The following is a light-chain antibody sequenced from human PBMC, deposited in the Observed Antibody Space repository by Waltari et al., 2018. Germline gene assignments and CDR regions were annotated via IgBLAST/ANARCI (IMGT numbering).Light chain of an antibody. J-gene: IGLJ2*01. CDR1: SSDVGKYNL. Sequence: QSALTQPASVSGSPGQSLTISCTGTSSDVGKYNLVSWYQQHPGKVPKVMIYEVTKRPSGVSNRFPGSKSGNTASLTISGLQAEDDADYYCCSYAGSGIVIFGGGTKLTVL. CDR2: EVT. V-gene: IGLV2-23*02. CDR3: CSYAGSGIVI.